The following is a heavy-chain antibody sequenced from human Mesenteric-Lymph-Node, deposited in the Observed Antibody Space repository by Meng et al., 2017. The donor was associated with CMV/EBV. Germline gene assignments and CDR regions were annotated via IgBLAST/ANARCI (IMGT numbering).Heavy chain of an antibody. J-gene: IGHJ6*02. CDR2: ISSSSSYI. CDR1: GFTFSSYS. D-gene: IGHD3-3*01. V-gene: IGHV3-21*05. CDR3: ARALVDYDFWSGYSYYYYYGMDV. Sequence: GESLKISCAASGFTFSSYSMDWVRQAPGKGLEWVSYISSSSSYIYYADSVKGRFTISRDNAKNSLYLQMNSLRAEDTAVSYCARALVDYDFWSGYSYYYYYGMDVWGQGTTVTVSS.